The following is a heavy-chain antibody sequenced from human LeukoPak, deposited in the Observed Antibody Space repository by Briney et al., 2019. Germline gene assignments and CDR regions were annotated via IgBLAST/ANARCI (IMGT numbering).Heavy chain of an antibody. CDR2: IYYSGST. Sequence: SETLSLTCTVSGGSISSYYWSWIRQPPGKGLEWIGYIYYSGSTNYNPSLKSRVTISVDTSKNQFSLKLSSVTAADTAVYYCARGLSRGSGHYWGQGTLVTVSS. J-gene: IGHJ4*02. CDR3: ARGLSRGSGHY. V-gene: IGHV4-59*01. D-gene: IGHD3-10*01. CDR1: GGSISSYY.